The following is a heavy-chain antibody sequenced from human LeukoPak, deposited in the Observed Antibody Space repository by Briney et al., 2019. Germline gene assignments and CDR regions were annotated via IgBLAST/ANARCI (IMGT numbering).Heavy chain of an antibody. CDR1: GFTFSDYY. D-gene: IGHD3-10*01. CDR3: ARDNLWFGEAIKPYYYGMDV. CDR2: ISSSSSTI. V-gene: IGHV3-11*04. J-gene: IGHJ6*02. Sequence: GGSLRLSCAASGFTFSDYYMSWIRQAPGKGLEWVSYISSSSSTIYYADSVKGRFTISRDNAKNSLYLQMNSLRAEDTAVYDWARDNLWFGEAIKPYYYGMDVWGQGTTVTVSS.